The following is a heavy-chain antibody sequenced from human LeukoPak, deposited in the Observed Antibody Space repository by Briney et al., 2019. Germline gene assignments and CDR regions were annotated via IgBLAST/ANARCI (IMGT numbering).Heavy chain of an antibody. Sequence: SVTLSRKASGGTFSSYAISWVRQPPGQGLEWMGGIIPIFGTANSAQKFQGRLTIHTDASTSTAYTELSSLRSEHTAVYYCARDSDYWGQGTLVTVSS. J-gene: IGHJ4*02. CDR3: ARDSDY. V-gene: IGHV1-69*05. CDR2: IIPIFGTA. CDR1: GGTFSSYA.